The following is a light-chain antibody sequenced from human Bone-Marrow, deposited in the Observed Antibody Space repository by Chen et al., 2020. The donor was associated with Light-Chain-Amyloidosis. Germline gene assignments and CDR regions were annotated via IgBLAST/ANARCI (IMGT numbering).Light chain of an antibody. CDR2: EDD. V-gene: IGLV6-57*01. J-gene: IGLJ3*02. CDR1: SGSITTNY. Sequence: NFMLIQPHSVSESPGKTVIISCTRSSGSITTNYVQWYQQRPGSSPTTVIYEDDQRPPGVPDRFSGTIDRSSNSASLAISGLKTEDEADYCCQSYQGSSQGVFGGGTKLTVL. CDR3: QSYQGSSQGV.